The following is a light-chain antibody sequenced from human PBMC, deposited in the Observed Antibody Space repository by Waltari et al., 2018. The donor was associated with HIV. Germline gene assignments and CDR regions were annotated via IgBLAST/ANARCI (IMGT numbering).Light chain of an antibody. Sequence: DIALTQSPSIEAVAPVEQAFISCKSNQTLRSSGGFTYLDWFLQKSGQSPHLLIYLSSSRASGVPARFSGRGSGTDFTLIITDVEPEDVGVYYCMQTLQTPFTFGQGTKLEL. CDR3: MQTLQTPFT. J-gene: IGKJ2*01. CDR1: QTLRSSGGFTY. V-gene: IGKV2-28*01. CDR2: LSS.